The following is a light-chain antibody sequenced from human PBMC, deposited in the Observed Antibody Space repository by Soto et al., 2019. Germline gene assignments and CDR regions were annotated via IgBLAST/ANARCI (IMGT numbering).Light chain of an antibody. Sequence: EIVLTQSPATLSLSPGERASLSCRASQSVSSYLAWYQQKPGQAPRLLIYDASNRATGIPARFSGSGSGTDFTLTISSLKREDLADYYCQQRNNWPQTFGGGTKVEIK. CDR1: QSVSSY. CDR2: DAS. J-gene: IGKJ4*01. CDR3: QQRNNWPQT. V-gene: IGKV3-11*01.